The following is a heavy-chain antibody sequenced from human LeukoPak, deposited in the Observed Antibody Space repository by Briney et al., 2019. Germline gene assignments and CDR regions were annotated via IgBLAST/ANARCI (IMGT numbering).Heavy chain of an antibody. CDR1: GFTFSSYG. V-gene: IGHV3-23*01. CDR3: ARGGVDYYGSGTYYLMYYFAY. D-gene: IGHD3-10*01. Sequence: GGSLRLSCAASGFTFSSYGMSWVRQAPGKGLEWVSGISGSGGATYYADSVKGRFTISRDDPHNTLYLQMNSLRAEDTAVYFCARGGVDYYGSGTYYLMYYFAYWGQGALATVPS. J-gene: IGHJ4*02. CDR2: ISGSGGAT.